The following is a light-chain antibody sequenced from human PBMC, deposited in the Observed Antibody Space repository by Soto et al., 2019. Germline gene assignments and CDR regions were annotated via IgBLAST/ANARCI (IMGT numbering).Light chain of an antibody. J-gene: IGLJ1*01. CDR3: GSWDSSPSAYV. CDR2: DDN. V-gene: IGLV1-51*01. CDR1: SSNIGGNS. Sequence: QSVLTQPPSVSAAPGQKVTISCSGGSSNIGGNSVSWYQQLPGTAPKLLIYDDNKRPSGIPDRFSGSKSGTSATLGITGFQTGDEADYYCGSWDSSPSAYVFGTGTKVTV.